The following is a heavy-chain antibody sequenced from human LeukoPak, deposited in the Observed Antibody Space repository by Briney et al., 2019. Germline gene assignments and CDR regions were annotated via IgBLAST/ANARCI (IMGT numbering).Heavy chain of an antibody. D-gene: IGHD2-21*02. Sequence: GSLRLSCAASGFTFSSYAMSWVRQAPGKGLEWVANINEDGSYKYHADSVKGRLTISRDNAKNSLYLQMNSLRAEDTAVYYCARDATRGGDNDYWGQGTRVIVSS. CDR2: INEDGSYK. J-gene: IGHJ4*02. V-gene: IGHV3-7*01. CDR1: GFTFSSYA. CDR3: ARDATRGGDNDY.